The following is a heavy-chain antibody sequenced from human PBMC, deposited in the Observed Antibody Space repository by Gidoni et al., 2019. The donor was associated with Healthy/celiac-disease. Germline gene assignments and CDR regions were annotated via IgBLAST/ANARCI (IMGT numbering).Heavy chain of an antibody. CDR2: INPSGGST. CDR3: AREEGYYDSSGSNWFDP. J-gene: IGHJ5*02. Sequence: QVQLVQSGAEVKKPGASVKVSCKASGYTFTSYYMHWVRQAPGQGLEWMGIINPSGGSTSYAQKFQGRVTMTRDTSTSTVYMELSSLRSEDTAVYYCAREEGYYDSSGSNWFDPWGQGTLVTVSS. D-gene: IGHD3-22*01. CDR1: GYTFTSYY. V-gene: IGHV1-46*01.